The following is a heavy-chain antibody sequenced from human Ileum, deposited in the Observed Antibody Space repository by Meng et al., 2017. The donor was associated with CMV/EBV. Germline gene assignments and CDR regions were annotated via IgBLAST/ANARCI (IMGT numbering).Heavy chain of an antibody. D-gene: IGHD5-12*01. CDR3: VGDWGPYKSRGYFDP. Sequence: QVALPSWGPGLVTPSVRLAFPCSVAGDCISCGNSYLGWIRQPPGKDREWIGSIYYSGSTYDNPSLKSRVTMSVDPSKNQFSLRLSSVTAADTAIYYCVGDWGPYKSRGYFDPWGQGTLVTVSS. CDR2: IYYSGST. J-gene: IGHJ5*02. CDR1: GDCISCGNSY. V-gene: IGHV4-39*07.